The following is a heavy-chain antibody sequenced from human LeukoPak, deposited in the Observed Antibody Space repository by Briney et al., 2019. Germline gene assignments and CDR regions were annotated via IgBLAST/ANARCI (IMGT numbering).Heavy chain of an antibody. Sequence: GGSLRLSCAASGFTFSDHYMDWVRQAPGKGLEWVGRTRNKANSYTTEYAASVKGRFTISRDDSKNSLYLQMNSLRAEDTAVYYCAKGPQYYYDSSDPHYFDYWGQGTLVTVSS. CDR2: TRNKANSYTT. CDR3: AKGPQYYYDSSDPHYFDY. J-gene: IGHJ4*02. V-gene: IGHV3-72*01. D-gene: IGHD3-22*01. CDR1: GFTFSDHY.